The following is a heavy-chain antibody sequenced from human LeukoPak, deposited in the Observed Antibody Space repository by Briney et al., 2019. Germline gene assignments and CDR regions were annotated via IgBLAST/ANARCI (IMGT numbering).Heavy chain of an antibody. CDR3: VRDLTLVRQGNFDY. CDR2: INQDGSQE. D-gene: IGHD3-10*01. Sequence: PGGSLRLSCAASGFTFTNFYMGWVRQAPGQALEWVANINQDGSQEYYLDSVEGRFSISRDNAENSVSLQMNSLRTEDTAVYCVRDLTLVRQGNFDYWGQGTLDTVSS. J-gene: IGHJ4*02. CDR1: GFTFTNFY. V-gene: IGHV3-7*01.